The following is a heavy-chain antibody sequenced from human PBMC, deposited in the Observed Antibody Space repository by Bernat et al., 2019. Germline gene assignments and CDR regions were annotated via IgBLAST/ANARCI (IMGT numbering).Heavy chain of an antibody. CDR3: ARALDDSSGYYEGGY. V-gene: IGHV3-66*01. J-gene: IGHJ4*02. D-gene: IGHD3-22*01. CDR1: GFTVSSNY. CDR2: IYSGGST. Sequence: EVQLVESGGGLVQPGGSLRLSCTASGFTVSSNYMSWVRQAPGEGLEWVSVIYSGGSTYYADSVKGRFTISRDNSKNTLYLQMNSLRAEDTAVYYCARALDDSSGYYEGGYWGQGTLVTVSS.